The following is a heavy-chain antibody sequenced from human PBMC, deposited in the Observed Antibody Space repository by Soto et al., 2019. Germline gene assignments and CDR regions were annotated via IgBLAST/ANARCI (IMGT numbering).Heavy chain of an antibody. CDR1: GDTFATNA. V-gene: IGHV1-3*04. CDR2: ITTGTGYT. J-gene: IGHJ6*02. Sequence: VQLVQSGAEVKKPGASVKVSCKASGDTFATNAIHWLRQAPEQRLAWMVWITTGTGYTEFSQNFRGRGTITRDTSASTAYMDLSILRSEDTAMYYCTRVNTIFLNHDYYSHDMDVWGQGTTVTVAS. D-gene: IGHD3-9*01. CDR3: TRVNTIFLNHDYYSHDMDV.